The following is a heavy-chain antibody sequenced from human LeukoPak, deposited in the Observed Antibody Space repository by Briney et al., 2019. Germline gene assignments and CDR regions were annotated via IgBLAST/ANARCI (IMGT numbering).Heavy chain of an antibody. CDR2: ISTYNDNT. V-gene: IGHV1-18*01. J-gene: IGHJ5*02. CDR3: ATLETILGVVTKEGPWFDP. D-gene: IGHD3-3*01. CDR1: GYTFTSYG. Sequence: GASVKVSCKASGYTFTSYGISWVRPAPGQGLEWMGWISTYNDNTNYARKFQGRATMTTDTSTRTAYMELRSLKSDDTPVYYCATLETILGVVTKEGPWFDPWGQGTLVTVSS.